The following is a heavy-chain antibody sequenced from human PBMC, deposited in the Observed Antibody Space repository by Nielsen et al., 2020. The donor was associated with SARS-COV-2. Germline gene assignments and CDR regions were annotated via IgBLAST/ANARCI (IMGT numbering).Heavy chain of an antibody. CDR2: IYYSGST. J-gene: IGHJ5*02. CDR3: ARGIAALDPNWFDP. D-gene: IGHD6-13*01. CDR1: GGSISSGDYY. V-gene: IGHV4-30-4*02. Sequence: SETLSLTCTVSGGSISSGDYYWSWIRQPPGKGLEWIGYIYYSGSTNYNPSLKSRITISVDTSKNQFSLKMHSVSAADTAVYYCARGIAALDPNWFDPWGQGTLVIVSS.